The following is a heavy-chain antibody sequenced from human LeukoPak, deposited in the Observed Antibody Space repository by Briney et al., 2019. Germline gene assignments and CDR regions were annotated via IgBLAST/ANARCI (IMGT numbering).Heavy chain of an antibody. Sequence: GESLTLSCAASGFTFSAYAMSWVRQAPGKGLEWVSAISRSGSSTDYADSVKGRFTISRDNSKNTLYLQMNSLRPEDTAVYYCGKGGDILTGYYLYWYFDLWGRGTLVTVSS. CDR2: ISRSGSST. V-gene: IGHV3-23*01. J-gene: IGHJ2*01. D-gene: IGHD3-9*01. CDR3: GKGGDILTGYYLYWYFDL. CDR1: GFTFSAYA.